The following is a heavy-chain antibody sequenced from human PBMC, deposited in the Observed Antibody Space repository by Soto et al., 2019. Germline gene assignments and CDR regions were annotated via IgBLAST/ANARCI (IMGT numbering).Heavy chain of an antibody. J-gene: IGHJ3*02. CDR2: ISGSGGST. D-gene: IGHD5-18*01. V-gene: IGHV3-23*01. CDR3: AKGGGWILLWFAFDI. Sequence: GGSLRLSCAASGFTFSSYAMSWVRQAPGKGLEWVSAISGSGGSTYYADSVKGRFTISRDNSKKTLYLQMNSLRAEDTAVYYCAKGGGWILLWFAFDIWGQGTMVTVSS. CDR1: GFTFSSYA.